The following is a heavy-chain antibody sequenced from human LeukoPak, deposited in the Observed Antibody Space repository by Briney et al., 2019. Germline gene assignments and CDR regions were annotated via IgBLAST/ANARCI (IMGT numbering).Heavy chain of an antibody. V-gene: IGHV4-39*01. CDR2: IYYSGST. J-gene: IGHJ5*02. CDR3: ARGPGDSSGYYSNILFDP. CDR1: GGSISSSSYY. Sequence: PLETLSLTCTVSGGSISSSSYYWGWIRQPPGKGLEWIGSIYYSGSTYYNPSLKGRVTISVDTSKNQFSLKLSSVTAADTAVYYCARGPGDSSGYYSNILFDPWGQGTLVTVSS. D-gene: IGHD3-22*01.